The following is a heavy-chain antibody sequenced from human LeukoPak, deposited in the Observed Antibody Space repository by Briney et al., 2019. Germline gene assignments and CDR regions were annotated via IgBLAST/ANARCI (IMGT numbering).Heavy chain of an antibody. D-gene: IGHD2-21*01. CDR1: GGSISSYF. Sequence: SETLSLTCTVSGGSISSYFWSWIRQPAGKGLEWIGRLHSRGSTYYNPSLMSRVTMSVDTSKDQFSLKLRSVTAADTAVYYCARDFSLGGSDYPVAFDIWGQGTMVTVSS. CDR3: ARDFSLGGSDYPVAFDI. CDR2: LHSRGST. J-gene: IGHJ3*02. V-gene: IGHV4-4*07.